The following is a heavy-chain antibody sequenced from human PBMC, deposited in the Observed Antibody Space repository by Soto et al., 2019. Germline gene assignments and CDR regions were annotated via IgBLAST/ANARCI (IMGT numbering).Heavy chain of an antibody. D-gene: IGHD3-10*01. J-gene: IGHJ6*04. Sequence: QVQLVESGGGVVQPGRSLRLSCAASGFDFNAYGMHWFRQAPGKGLEWVTVISHDGRNTYYADSAKGRCTISRDNSKNTLYLQINTLRLEDTAVYYCAKAVNIYVRVVPPADVWGKGTTVTVSS. CDR2: ISHDGRNT. CDR1: GFDFNAYG. V-gene: IGHV3-30*18. CDR3: AKAVNIYVRVVPPADV.